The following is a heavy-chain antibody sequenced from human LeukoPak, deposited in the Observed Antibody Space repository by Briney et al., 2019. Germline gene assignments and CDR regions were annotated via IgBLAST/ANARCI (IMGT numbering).Heavy chain of an antibody. J-gene: IGHJ4*02. CDR2: IDTSGNTI. V-gene: IGHV3-48*01. CDR1: GFTFSGYI. CDR3: ARDQWLDY. Sequence: PGGSLRLSCAASGFTFSGYIMNWVRQAPGKGLEWVSFIDTSGNTIYYADSVKGRFTVSRDNAKNSLFLQMNRLRAEDTAVYYCARDQWLDYWGQGTLVTVSS. D-gene: IGHD6-19*01.